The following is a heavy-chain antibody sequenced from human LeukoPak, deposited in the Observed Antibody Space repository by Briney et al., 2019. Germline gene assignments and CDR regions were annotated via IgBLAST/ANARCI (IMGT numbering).Heavy chain of an antibody. V-gene: IGHV4-39*01. CDR2: IYYSGST. CDR3: ARHASQMGSLDFDY. Sequence: PSGTLSLTCTVSGGSISSSSYYWGWIRQPPGKGLEWIGSIYYSGSTYYNPSLESRVTVSVDMSKNQFSLKLSSVTAADTAVYYCARHASQMGSLDFDYWGQGTLVTVSS. CDR1: GGSISSSSYY. J-gene: IGHJ4*02. D-gene: IGHD2-8*01.